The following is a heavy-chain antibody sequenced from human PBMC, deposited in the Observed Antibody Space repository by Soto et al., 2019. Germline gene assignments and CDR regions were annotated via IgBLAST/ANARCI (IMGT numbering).Heavy chain of an antibody. CDR3: AKDIGGYGGKPDY. J-gene: IGHJ4*02. Sequence: EMQLVESGGGLVQPGGSLRLSCAGSGFTFDDYAMHWVRQAPGKGLDWVSGISWNSGSIGYADSVKGRFTISRDNAKNSLYLQMNSLRAEDTALYYCAKDIGGYGGKPDYWGQGTRVTVSS. V-gene: IGHV3-9*01. D-gene: IGHD2-15*01. CDR2: ISWNSGSI. CDR1: GFTFDDYA.